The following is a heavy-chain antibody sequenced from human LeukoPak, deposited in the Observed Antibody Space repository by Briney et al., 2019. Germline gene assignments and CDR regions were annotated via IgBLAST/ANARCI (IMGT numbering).Heavy chain of an antibody. Sequence: PGGSLRLSCAASGFTFSTYTIHWVRQAPGKGLEYVSAISSYGDSTSYADSVRGRFTISRDNSKNTLYLQMGSLRAEDMAVYYCARGGGYDSSGNYFDYWGRGTLVTVSS. CDR1: GFTFSTYT. CDR2: ISSYGDST. V-gene: IGHV3-64*02. J-gene: IGHJ4*02. D-gene: IGHD3-22*01. CDR3: ARGGGYDSSGNYFDY.